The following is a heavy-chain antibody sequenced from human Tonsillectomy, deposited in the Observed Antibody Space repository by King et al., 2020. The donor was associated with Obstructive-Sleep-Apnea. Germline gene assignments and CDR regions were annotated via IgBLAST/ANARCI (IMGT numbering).Heavy chain of an antibody. CDR3: AKDRQYEDWFDP. D-gene: IGHD4-11*01. V-gene: IGHV3-23*04. CDR2: ISGSGGRI. Sequence: QLVQSGGGLVQPGGSLRLSCAASGFTFSSYAMSWVRQAPGKGLEWVSAISGSGGRIYYADSVKGRFTISRDNSKNTLFLQMNSLRAEDTAVYYCAKDRQYEDWFDPWGQGTLVTVSS. J-gene: IGHJ5*02. CDR1: GFTFSSYA.